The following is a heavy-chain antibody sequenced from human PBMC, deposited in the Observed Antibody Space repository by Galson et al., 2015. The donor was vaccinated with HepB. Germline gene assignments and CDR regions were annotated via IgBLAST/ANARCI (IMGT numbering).Heavy chain of an antibody. J-gene: IGHJ4*02. V-gene: IGHV3-30*04. CDR1: GFTFSSYA. D-gene: IGHD3-22*01. CDR2: ISYDGSNK. CDR3: ARERSSGYHFDY. Sequence: SLRLSCAASGFTFSSYAMHWVRQAPGKGLEWVAVISYDGSNKYYADSVKGRFTISRDNSKNTLYLQMNSLRAEDTAVYYCARERSSGYHFDYWGQGTLVTVSS.